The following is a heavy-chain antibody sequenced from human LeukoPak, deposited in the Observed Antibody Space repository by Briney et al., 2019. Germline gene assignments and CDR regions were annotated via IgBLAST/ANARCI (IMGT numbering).Heavy chain of an antibody. V-gene: IGHV3-30*18. Sequence: GGSLRLSCAASGFTFSSYWMSWVRQAPGKGLEWVAVISYDGSKKYYGDSVKGRFTISRDNSKNTVYLQMNSLRAEDTAVYYCAKGDSTGYYYHYGYYFDYWGQGTLVTVSS. CDR2: ISYDGSKK. CDR1: GFTFSSYW. J-gene: IGHJ4*02. CDR3: AKGDSTGYYYHYGYYFDY. D-gene: IGHD3-22*01.